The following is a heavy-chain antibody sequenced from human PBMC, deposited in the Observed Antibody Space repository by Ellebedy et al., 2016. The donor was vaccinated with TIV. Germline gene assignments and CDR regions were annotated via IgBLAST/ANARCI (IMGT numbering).Heavy chain of an antibody. CDR2: ISGDGQST. CDR1: GITFSNHA. CDR3: TKATREYCSNTTCYPFDY. Sequence: GESLKISXAASGITFSNHAMNWIRQAPGKGPEWVSAISGDGQSTYYADSVKGRFTISRDNSKNTLYLQMNSLRAEDTAVYYCTKATREYCSNTTCYPFDYWGQGTLVTVSS. V-gene: IGHV3-23*01. D-gene: IGHD2-2*01. J-gene: IGHJ4*02.